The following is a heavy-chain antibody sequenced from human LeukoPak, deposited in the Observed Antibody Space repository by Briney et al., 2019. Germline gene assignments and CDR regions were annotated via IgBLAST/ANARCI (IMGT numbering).Heavy chain of an antibody. V-gene: IGHV3-15*05. J-gene: IGHJ4*02. D-gene: IGHD6-19*01. CDR2: IKSMSDGGTT. CDR1: GLKFTQAW. CDR3: STDSSGSKY. Sequence: GGSLRLSCAASGLKFTQAWMSWVRQAPGKGLEWVGRIKSMSDGGTTDYGAAVKGRFTISRDDSKQMSFLQMKSLKAEDTAVYYCSTDSSGSKYWGQGTLVTVSS.